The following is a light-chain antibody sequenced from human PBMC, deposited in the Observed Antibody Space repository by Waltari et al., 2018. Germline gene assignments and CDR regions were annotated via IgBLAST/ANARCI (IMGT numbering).Light chain of an antibody. CDR1: QDISIS. CDR3: QQYKDLPRT. J-gene: IGKJ1*01. V-gene: IGKV1-33*01. Sequence: DIQMPQFPSPMPASVGDRVSITCQASQDISISLSWYQQKPGKAPKVLIYDASNLETGVPSRFTGSRSGTDFTFTISSLQPEDIATYYCQQYKDLPRTFGQGTKVEIK. CDR2: DAS.